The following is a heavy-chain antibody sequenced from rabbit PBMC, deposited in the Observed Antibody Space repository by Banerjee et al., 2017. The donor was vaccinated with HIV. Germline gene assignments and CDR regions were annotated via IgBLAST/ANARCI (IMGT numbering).Heavy chain of an antibody. J-gene: IGHJ4*01. D-gene: IGHD4-1*01. CDR2: IDTAVGST. Sequence: QQQLEESGGGLVKPGGTLTLTCTASGFSFSSKYVMCWVRQAPGKGLEWIGCIDTAVGSTDYASWTKGRFTISKTSTTVTLQMTSLTAADTATYFCARDLAGVIGWNFNLWGQGTLVTVS. V-gene: IGHV1S45*01. CDR3: ARDLAGVIGWNFNL. CDR1: GFSFSSKYV.